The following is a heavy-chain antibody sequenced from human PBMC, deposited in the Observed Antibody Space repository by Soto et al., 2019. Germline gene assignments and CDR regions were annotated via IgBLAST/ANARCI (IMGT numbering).Heavy chain of an antibody. V-gene: IGHV4-59*01. CDR2: MYYSGST. J-gene: IGHJ1*01. D-gene: IGHD2-21*01. CDR3: AREGPLVGIGH. Sequence: QVQLQESGPGLVKPSETLSLTCTISGDSISSSYWNWIRQPPGKGLEWIGYMYYSGSTNYNPSLKSRVTISVDTSRNQFSLKLTSVTAADTAVYYCAREGPLVGIGHWGQGTLVTVSS. CDR1: GDSISSSY.